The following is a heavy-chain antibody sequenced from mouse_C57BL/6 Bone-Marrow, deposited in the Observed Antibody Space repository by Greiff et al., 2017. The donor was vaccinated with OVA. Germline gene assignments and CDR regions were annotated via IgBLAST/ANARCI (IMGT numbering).Heavy chain of an antibody. CDR1: GFTFSSYA. Sequence: EVMLVESGGGLVKPGGSLKLSCAASGFTFSSYAMSWVRQTPEKRLEWVATISDGGSYTYYPDNVKGRFTISRDNAKNNLYLQMSHLKSEDTAMYYCASNYYGSLWYFDVWGTGTTVTVSS. CDR3: ASNYYGSLWYFDV. V-gene: IGHV5-4*03. J-gene: IGHJ1*03. CDR2: ISDGGSYT. D-gene: IGHD1-1*01.